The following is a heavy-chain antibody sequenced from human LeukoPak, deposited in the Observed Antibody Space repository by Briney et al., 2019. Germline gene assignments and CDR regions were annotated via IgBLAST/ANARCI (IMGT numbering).Heavy chain of an antibody. J-gene: IGHJ4*02. CDR2: ISPSGDRT. D-gene: IGHD3-22*01. CDR1: GFTFSSYA. Sequence: PGGSLRLSCAPSGFTFSSYAMSWVRQAPGKGLKWVSFISPSGDRTSNADSVEGRFTISRDNTRNTLYLQMNSLRDEDTGVYYCAIMHGYYDGSGFWVQWGQGTLVTVSS. V-gene: IGHV3-23*01. CDR3: AIMHGYYDGSGFWVQ.